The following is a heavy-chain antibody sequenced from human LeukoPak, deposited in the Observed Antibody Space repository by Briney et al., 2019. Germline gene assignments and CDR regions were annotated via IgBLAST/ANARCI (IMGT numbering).Heavy chain of an antibody. CDR3: ATPPTYYYGSGSYYTDY. Sequence: GESLKISCKGSGYTFINYWIAWVRQMPGKGLEWMGRIDPSDSYTNYSPSFQGHVTISADKSISTAYLQWSSLKASDTAMYYCATPPTYYYGSGSYYTDYWGQGTLVTVSS. D-gene: IGHD3-10*01. V-gene: IGHV5-10-1*01. J-gene: IGHJ4*02. CDR2: IDPSDSYT. CDR1: GYTFINYW.